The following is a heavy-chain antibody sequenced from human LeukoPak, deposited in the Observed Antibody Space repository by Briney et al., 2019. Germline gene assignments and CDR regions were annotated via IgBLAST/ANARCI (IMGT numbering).Heavy chain of an antibody. CDR3: ARVEGSYPSYYFDY. Sequence: SGTLPLTCAVSGGSISSSNWWSWVRQPPGKGLEWIGEIYHSGSTNYNPSLKSRVTISVDKSKNQFSLKLSSVTAADTAVYYCARVEGSYPSYYFDYWGQGTLVTVSS. CDR2: IYHSGST. V-gene: IGHV4-4*02. CDR1: GGSISSSNW. D-gene: IGHD1-26*01. J-gene: IGHJ4*02.